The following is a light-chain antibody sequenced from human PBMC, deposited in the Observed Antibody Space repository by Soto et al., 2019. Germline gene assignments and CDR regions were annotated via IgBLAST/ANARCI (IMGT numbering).Light chain of an antibody. Sequence: QSALTQPPSVSGAPGQRVTISCTGSSSNIGAGYDVHWYQQLPGTAPKLLIYVNTNRPSGVPDRFSGPKSGTSASLAITGLQAEDEADYYCQSYDSGLSGYVVFGGGTKVTVL. CDR2: VNT. J-gene: IGLJ2*01. CDR1: SSNIGAGYD. CDR3: QSYDSGLSGYVV. V-gene: IGLV1-40*01.